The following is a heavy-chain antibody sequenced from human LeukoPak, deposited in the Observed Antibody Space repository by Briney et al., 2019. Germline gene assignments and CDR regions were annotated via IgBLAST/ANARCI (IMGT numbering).Heavy chain of an antibody. CDR2: IIPIFGTE. V-gene: IGHV1-69*05. CDR1: GGTFSRYD. CDR3: ARGIYCSGGSCNLFDH. Sequence: SVKVSCKVSGGTFSRYDIRWVRQAPGQGREWMGGIIPIFGTENYAQKLEGRVKIKRDEYKSRAYREERRLRSEDTAVYYCARGIYCSGGSCNLFDHWGQGTLVTVSS. D-gene: IGHD2-15*01. J-gene: IGHJ4*02.